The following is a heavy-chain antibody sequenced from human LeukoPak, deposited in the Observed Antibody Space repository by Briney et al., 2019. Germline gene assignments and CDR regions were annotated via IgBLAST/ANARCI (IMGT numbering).Heavy chain of an antibody. CDR2: ISGSGGST. CDR1: GFTFSSYG. J-gene: IGHJ4*02. V-gene: IGHV3-23*01. D-gene: IGHD1-26*01. CDR3: AKEPSSGSYYGYFDY. Sequence: PGGSLRLSCAASGFTFSSYGMSWVRQAPGKGLEWVSAISGSGGSTYYADSVKGRFTISRDNSKNTLYLQMNSLRAEDTAVYYCAKEPSSGSYYGYFDYWGQGTLVTVSS.